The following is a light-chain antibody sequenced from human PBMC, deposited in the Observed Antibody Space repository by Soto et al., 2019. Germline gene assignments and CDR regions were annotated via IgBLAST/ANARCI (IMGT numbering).Light chain of an antibody. CDR2: GAS. V-gene: IGKV3-15*01. CDR3: QKYNNWPPTT. CDR1: LSVRSN. J-gene: IGKJ1*01. Sequence: EIVMTQSRATLSVSAGERATLSCMESLSVRSNLAWYQQKPGQAPRLLIYGASTRATGIPARFSGSGSGTEFTLTISSLQSEDFAVYYCQKYNNWPPTTFGQGTKVDIK.